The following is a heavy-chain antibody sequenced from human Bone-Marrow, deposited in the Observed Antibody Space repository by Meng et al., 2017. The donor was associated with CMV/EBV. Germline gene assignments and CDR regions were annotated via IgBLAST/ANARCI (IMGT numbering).Heavy chain of an antibody. V-gene: IGHV3-11*01. J-gene: IGHJ3*02. CDR3: WKPRARWTWDDGFDI. CDR1: GFSFSAKY. Sequence: GESLKISCAASGFSFSAKYMTWIRQVPGKGLEWVSYISPSGDTIWYADSVKGRFTISRDNVKNSLFLQMNSLRVEDTAVYYCWKPRARWTWDDGFDIWGQGTMVTVSS. D-gene: IGHD3/OR15-3a*01. CDR2: ISPSGDTI.